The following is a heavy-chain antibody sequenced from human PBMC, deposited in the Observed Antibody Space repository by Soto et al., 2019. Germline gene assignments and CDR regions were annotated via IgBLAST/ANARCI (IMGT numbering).Heavy chain of an antibody. Sequence: SVKVSCKASGGTFSSYAISWVRQAPGQGLEWMGGIIPIFGTANYAQKFQGRVTITADESTSTAYMELSSLRSEDTAVYYCARGLTRTPSYYYYYGMDVWGQGTTVTVPS. CDR3: ARGLTRTPSYYYYYGMDV. CDR1: GGTFSSYA. V-gene: IGHV1-69*13. CDR2: IIPIFGTA. J-gene: IGHJ6*02.